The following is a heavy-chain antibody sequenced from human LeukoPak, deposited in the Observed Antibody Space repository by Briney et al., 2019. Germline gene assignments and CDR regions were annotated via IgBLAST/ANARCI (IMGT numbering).Heavy chain of an antibody. CDR3: ARLKGGELHFDY. J-gene: IGHJ4*02. Sequence: SETLSLTCTVSGGSISSGDYYWSWLRQPPGKGLEWIGYIYYSGSTYYNPSLKRRVTISVETSKNQFSLKLSSVTAAETAAYYCARLKGGELHFDYCGQGTLGTVSS. CDR2: IYYSGST. V-gene: IGHV4-30-4*01. CDR1: GGSISSGDYY. D-gene: IGHD1-26*01.